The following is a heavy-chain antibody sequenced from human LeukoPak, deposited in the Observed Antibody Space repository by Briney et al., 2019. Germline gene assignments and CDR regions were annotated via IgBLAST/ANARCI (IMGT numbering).Heavy chain of an antibody. CDR1: GGSISSGGYY. V-gene: IGHV4-31*03. Sequence: SQTLSLTCTVSGGSISSGGYYWSWIRQHPGKGLEWIGYIYYSGSTYYNPSLKSRVTISVGTSKNQFSLKLSSVTAADTAVYYCARDRDSGPYFDYWGQGTLVTVSS. J-gene: IGHJ4*02. CDR3: ARDRDSGPYFDY. D-gene: IGHD3-10*01. CDR2: IYYSGST.